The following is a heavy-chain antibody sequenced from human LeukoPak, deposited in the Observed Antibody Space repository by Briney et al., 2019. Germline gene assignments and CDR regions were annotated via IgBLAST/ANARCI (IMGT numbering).Heavy chain of an antibody. D-gene: IGHD3-9*01. CDR3: ARSGVFSGYDAFDI. Sequence: SETLSLTCTVSGGSINISYWSWIRQPPGKGLEWIGYIYHRGSTDYNPSLKSRITVSVDTSKNQFSLKVTSVTAADTAVYYCARSGVFSGYDAFDIWGQGTMVTVSS. J-gene: IGHJ3*02. CDR2: IYHRGST. V-gene: IGHV4-4*09. CDR1: GGSINISY.